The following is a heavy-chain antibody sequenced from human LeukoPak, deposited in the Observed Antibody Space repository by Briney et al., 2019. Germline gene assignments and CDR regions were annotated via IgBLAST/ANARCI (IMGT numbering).Heavy chain of an antibody. CDR1: GGSISSSNW. V-gene: IGHV4-4*02. Sequence: SETLSLTCAVSGGSISSSNWWSWVRQPPGKGLEWIGEIYHSGSTNYNPSLKSRVTISVDTSKNHFSLKLTSVTAADTAVYYCARGANNWFDPWGQGTLVTVSS. CDR3: ARGANNWFDP. CDR2: IYHSGST. J-gene: IGHJ5*02.